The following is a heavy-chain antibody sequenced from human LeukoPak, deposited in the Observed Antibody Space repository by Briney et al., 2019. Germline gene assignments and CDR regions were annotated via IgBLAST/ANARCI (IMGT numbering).Heavy chain of an antibody. D-gene: IGHD3-10*01. CDR1: GFTFSSYW. CDR3: ARVSYYYGSGSYRPTAVYYFDY. J-gene: IGHJ4*02. CDR2: INSDGSST. V-gene: IGHV3-74*01. Sequence: GGSLRLSCAASGFTFSSYWMHWVRQAPGKGLVWVSRINSDGSSTSYADSVKGRFTISRDNAKNTLYLQMNSLRAEDTAVYYCARVSYYYGSGSYRPTAVYYFDYWGQRTLVTVSS.